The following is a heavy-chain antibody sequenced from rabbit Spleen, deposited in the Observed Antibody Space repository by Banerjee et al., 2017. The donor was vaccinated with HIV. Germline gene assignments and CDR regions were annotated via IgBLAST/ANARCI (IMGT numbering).Heavy chain of an antibody. CDR3: AREAAYYFVL. J-gene: IGHJ4*01. Sequence: LVESGGGLVKPGGSPRLSCKASGFDFGNYGVTWVRQAPGKGLEWIGYIDPIFGSTAYASWVNGRFSISRENTQNTVFLQMTSLTVADTATYFCAREAAYYFVLWGPGTLVTVS. CDR1: GFDFGNYG. V-gene: IGHV1S47*01. D-gene: IGHD1-1*01. CDR2: IDPIFGST.